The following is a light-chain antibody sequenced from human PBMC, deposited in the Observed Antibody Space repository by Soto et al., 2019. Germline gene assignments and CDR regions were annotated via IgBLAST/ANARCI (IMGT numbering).Light chain of an antibody. Sequence: DVVMTQSPLSLPVTLGQPASISCKSSQSLVYGDGNTYLNWFQQRPGKSPRRLSYKVSNRDSGVPDRFSGSGSGTDCTLIISRVEAEDVGVYYCFQGTHWPPGPFTFGQGTKLEIK. V-gene: IGKV2-30*01. J-gene: IGKJ2*01. CDR3: FQGTHWPPGPFT. CDR2: KVS. CDR1: QSLVYGDGNTY.